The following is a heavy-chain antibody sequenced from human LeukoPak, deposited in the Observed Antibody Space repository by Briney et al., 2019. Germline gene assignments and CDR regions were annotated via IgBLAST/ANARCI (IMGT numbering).Heavy chain of an antibody. CDR1: GFTFSSYE. J-gene: IGHJ4*02. CDR2: ISSSGSTI. CDR3: ARDKWFGELFDFGHYFDY. D-gene: IGHD3-10*01. Sequence: GGSLRLSCAASGFTFSSYEMNWVRQAPGKGLEWVSYISSSGSTIYYADSVKGRFTISRDNAKNSLYLQMNSLRAEDTAVYYCARDKWFGELFDFGHYFDYWGQGTPVTVSS. V-gene: IGHV3-48*03.